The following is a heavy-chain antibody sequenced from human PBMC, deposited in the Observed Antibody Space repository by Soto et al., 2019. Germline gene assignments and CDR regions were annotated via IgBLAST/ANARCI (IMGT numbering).Heavy chain of an antibody. CDR2: ISGSGGST. J-gene: IGHJ4*02. CDR3: AKEQYSGYDLPYSFDY. D-gene: IGHD5-12*01. Sequence: EVQLLESGGGLVQPGGSLRLSCAASGFTFSSYAMSWVRQAPGKGLEWVSAISGSGGSTYYADSVKGRFTISRDNSKNTLYLQMNSLRAEDTAVYYCAKEQYSGYDLPYSFDYWGQGTLVTVSS. V-gene: IGHV3-23*01. CDR1: GFTFSSYA.